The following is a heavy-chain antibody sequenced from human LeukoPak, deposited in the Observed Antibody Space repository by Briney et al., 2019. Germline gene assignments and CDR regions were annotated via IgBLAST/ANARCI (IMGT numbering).Heavy chain of an antibody. V-gene: IGHV1-69*13. Sequence: SVKVSCKASGGTFSSYGISWVRQAPGQGLEWMGGIIPIFGTANYAQKFQGRVTITADESTSTAYMELRSLGSDDTAVYYCARAIGYCSSTSCYHGWFDPWGQGTLVTVSS. D-gene: IGHD2-2*01. CDR2: IIPIFGTA. CDR1: GGTFSSYG. CDR3: ARAIGYCSSTSCYHGWFDP. J-gene: IGHJ5*02.